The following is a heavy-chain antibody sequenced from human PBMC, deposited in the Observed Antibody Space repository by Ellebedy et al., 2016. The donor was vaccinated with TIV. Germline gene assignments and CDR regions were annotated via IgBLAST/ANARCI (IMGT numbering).Heavy chain of an antibody. Sequence: AASVKVSCKASGYTFTSYAMHWVRQAPGQRLEWMGWINAGNGNTKYSQKFQGRVTITRDMSTSTAYLELSSLRSEDTAVYYCARDRGYAIDYWGQGTLVTVSS. CDR2: INAGNGNT. J-gene: IGHJ4*02. CDR3: ARDRGYAIDY. CDR1: GYTFTSYA. D-gene: IGHD3-10*01. V-gene: IGHV1-3*01.